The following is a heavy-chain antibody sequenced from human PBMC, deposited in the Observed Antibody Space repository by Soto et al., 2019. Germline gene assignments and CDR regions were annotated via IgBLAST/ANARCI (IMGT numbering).Heavy chain of an antibody. CDR3: ARGRTYYYGSGSSALLY. J-gene: IGHJ4*02. CDR1: GGSFSDYY. D-gene: IGHD3-10*01. Sequence: QVQLQQRGAGLLKPSETLSLTCAVYGGSFSDYYWTWIRQSPGKGLEWIGEINPSGGFNYNPSLKSRVSISVATAKTQFSLKLTSVTAADTAVYYCARGRTYYYGSGSSALLYWGQGSLVTVSS. V-gene: IGHV4-34*01. CDR2: INPSGGF.